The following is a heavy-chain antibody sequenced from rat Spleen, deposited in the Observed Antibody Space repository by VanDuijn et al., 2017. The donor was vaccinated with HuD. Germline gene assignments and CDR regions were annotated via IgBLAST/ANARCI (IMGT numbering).Heavy chain of an antibody. Sequence: EVQLVESGGGLVQPGRSLKLSCAASGFTFSDYYMAWVRQAPKKGLEWVASISYEGSSTYYGDSVKGRFTISRDNAKSTLYLQMNSLRSEDTATYYCAREAYWGQGTLVTVSS. CDR2: ISYEGSST. J-gene: IGHJ3*01. CDR3: AREAY. CDR1: GFTFSDYY. V-gene: IGHV5-22*01.